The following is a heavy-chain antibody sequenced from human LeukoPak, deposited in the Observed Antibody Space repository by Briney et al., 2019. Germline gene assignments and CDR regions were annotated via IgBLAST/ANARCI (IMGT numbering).Heavy chain of an antibody. CDR1: GFTFSNYS. J-gene: IGHJ5*02. D-gene: IGHD6-6*01. CDR3: ARDKGSSSSPT. Sequence: GGSLRLSCAASGFTFSNYSMNWVRQAPGKGLEWVSSISSSSSYIYYADSVKGRFTISRDNAKNSLYLQMNSLRAEDTAVYYCARDKGSSSSPTWGQGTLVTVSS. V-gene: IGHV3-21*01. CDR2: ISSSSSYI.